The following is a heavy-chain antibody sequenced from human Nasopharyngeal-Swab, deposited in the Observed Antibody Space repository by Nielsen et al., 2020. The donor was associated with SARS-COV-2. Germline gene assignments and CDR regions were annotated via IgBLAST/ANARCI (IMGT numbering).Heavy chain of an antibody. CDR3: VRDQAMARPNWFDP. V-gene: IGHV7-4-1*02. CDR2: IATPTGHP. J-gene: IGHJ5*02. CDR1: GYTFTRYA. Sequence: ASVKVSCKASGYTFTRYAINWLRQVPGQGPEWMGWIATPTGHPTYAQGFTGRFVFSLDTSVATAYLHINSLKTEDTAIYYCVRDQAMARPNWFDPWGQGTLVTVSS. D-gene: IGHD5-18*01.